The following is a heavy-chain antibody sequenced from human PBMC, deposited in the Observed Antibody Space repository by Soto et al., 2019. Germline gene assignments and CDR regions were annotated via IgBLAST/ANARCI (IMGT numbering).Heavy chain of an antibody. Sequence: PGGSLRLSCAASGFTFSSYGMHWVRQAPGKGLEWVAVISYDGSNKYYADSVKGRFTIPRDNSKNTLYLQMNSLRAEDTAVYYCAKDLGVTMIVVAPYFDYWGQGTLVTVSS. J-gene: IGHJ4*02. CDR2: ISYDGSNK. V-gene: IGHV3-30*18. CDR3: AKDLGVTMIVVAPYFDY. D-gene: IGHD3-22*01. CDR1: GFTFSSYG.